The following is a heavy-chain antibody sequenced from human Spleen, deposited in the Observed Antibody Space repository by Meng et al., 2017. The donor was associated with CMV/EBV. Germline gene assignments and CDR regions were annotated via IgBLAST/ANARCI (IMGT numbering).Heavy chain of an antibody. CDR3: ARGGTKRGNDY. CDR2: TRNKANSYTT. J-gene: IGHJ4*02. Sequence: GGSLRLSCAASGFTCSDHYMDWVRQAPGKGLEWVGRTRNKANSYTTEYAASVKGRFTISSDDSKNSLYLQMNSLKTEDTAVYYCARGGTKRGNDYWGQGTLVTVSS. D-gene: IGHD3-16*01. V-gene: IGHV3-72*01. CDR1: GFTCSDHY.